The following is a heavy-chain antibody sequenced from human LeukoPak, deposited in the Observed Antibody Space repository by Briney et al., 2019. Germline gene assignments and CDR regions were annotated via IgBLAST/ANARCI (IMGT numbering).Heavy chain of an antibody. CDR2: IGYDGSNK. CDR1: GFPFSSYG. D-gene: IGHD1-26*01. Sequence: PGGSLRLSCAPSGFPFSSYGMHWVRQAPGKGLEWVAGIGYDGSNKYYTDSVKGRFTTSRDNFKNTLYLQMNSLRAEDTAMHYCARDRGLVGAPTFDYWGQGTLVTVSS. J-gene: IGHJ4*02. V-gene: IGHV3-33*01. CDR3: ARDRGLVGAPTFDY.